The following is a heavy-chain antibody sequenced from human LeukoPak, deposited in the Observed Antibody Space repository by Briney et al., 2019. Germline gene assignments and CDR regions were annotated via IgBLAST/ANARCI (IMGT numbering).Heavy chain of an antibody. J-gene: IGHJ4*02. CDR2: SSSRGSTI. Sequence: GGSLRLSCAGSGFTFSSYSMNWVRQAPGKGLEWVSYSSSRGSTIYYADSVKGRFAISRDDAKNSLYLQMNSLRAEDTAVYYCARRRDFIDYWGQGTLVTVSS. CDR1: GFTFSSYS. V-gene: IGHV3-48*04. CDR3: ARRRDFIDY. D-gene: IGHD3/OR15-3a*01.